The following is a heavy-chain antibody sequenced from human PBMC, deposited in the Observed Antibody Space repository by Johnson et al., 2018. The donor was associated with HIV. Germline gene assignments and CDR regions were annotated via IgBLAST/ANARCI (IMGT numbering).Heavy chain of an antibody. Sequence: VLLVESGGGLVQPGGSQRLSCADSGFTVSTKYMTWVRQAPGKGLEWVGRIKSKTDGGTTDYAAPVKGRFTISRDDSKNTPYLQMNSLKTEDTAVYYCTTAYQQWLGPDDVVDIWGQGTMVTVSS. J-gene: IGHJ3*02. CDR3: TTAYQQWLGPDDVVDI. CDR2: IKSKTDGGTT. CDR1: GFTVSTKY. D-gene: IGHD6-19*01. V-gene: IGHV3-15*01.